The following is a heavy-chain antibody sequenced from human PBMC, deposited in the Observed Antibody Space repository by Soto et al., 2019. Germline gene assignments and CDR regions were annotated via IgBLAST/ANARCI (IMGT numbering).Heavy chain of an antibody. CDR1: GGSISSYY. D-gene: IGHD4-17*01. V-gene: IGHV4-59*01. J-gene: IGHJ5*02. Sequence: PWETLSLTCTVSGGSISSYYWSWIRQPPGKGLEWIGYIYYSGSTNYNPSLKRRVTISVDTSKNQFSLKLSSVTAADTAVYYCAREGNHGDYYNWFDPWGQGTLVTVSS. CDR2: IYYSGST. CDR3: AREGNHGDYYNWFDP.